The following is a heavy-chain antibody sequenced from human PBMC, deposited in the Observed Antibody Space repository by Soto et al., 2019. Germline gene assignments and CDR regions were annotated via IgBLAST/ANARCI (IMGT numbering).Heavy chain of an antibody. CDR3: ARRDYDFWSGYSRENWFDP. Sequence: ASETLSLTCSVSGGSISSSSHYWGWIRQPPGKGLEWIGSIYYSGSTYYSSSLKSRVTISVDTSKNQFSLKLSSVTAADTAVYYCARRDYDFWSGYSRENWFDPRGQRTPVTVSS. D-gene: IGHD3-3*01. CDR1: GGSISSSSHY. V-gene: IGHV4-39*01. J-gene: IGHJ5*02. CDR2: IYYSGST.